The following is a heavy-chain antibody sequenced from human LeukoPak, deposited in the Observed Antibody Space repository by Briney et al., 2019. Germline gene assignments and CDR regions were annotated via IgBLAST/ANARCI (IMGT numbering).Heavy chain of an antibody. Sequence: SETLSLTCTVSGGSISSYYWSWIRQPPGKGLEWIGYIYTSGSTNYNPSLKSRVTISVDTSKNQFPLKLSSVTAADTAVYYCARTRDGYNFAFDYWGQGTLVTVSS. V-gene: IGHV4-4*09. CDR1: GGSISSYY. J-gene: IGHJ4*02. D-gene: IGHD5-24*01. CDR3: ARTRDGYNFAFDY. CDR2: IYTSGST.